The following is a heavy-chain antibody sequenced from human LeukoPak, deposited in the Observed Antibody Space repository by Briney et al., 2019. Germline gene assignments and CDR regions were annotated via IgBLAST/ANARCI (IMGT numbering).Heavy chain of an antibody. CDR3: ARVPHYYGSGSCLDY. V-gene: IGHV3-74*01. D-gene: IGHD3-10*01. CDR2: IKGDGIST. Sequence: GGSLRLSCAASGFDFSSNWMHWVRHAPGQGPVWVSRIKGDGISTNYADSVKGRFTISRDIAKNTLYLQMNSLRAEDTAVYYCARVPHYYGSGSCLDYWGQGTLVTVSS. CDR1: GFDFSSNW. J-gene: IGHJ4*02.